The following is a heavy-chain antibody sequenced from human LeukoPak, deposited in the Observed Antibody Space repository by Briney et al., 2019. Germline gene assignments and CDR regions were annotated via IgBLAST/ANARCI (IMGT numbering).Heavy chain of an antibody. CDR2: MYPGDSGT. CDR3: ARGPTVTTLDY. D-gene: IGHD4-11*01. J-gene: IGHJ4*02. CDR1: GYSFTSYW. Sequence: GESLQISFQASGYSFTSYWIGWVRPMPGKGREWMAIMYPGDSGTRYSPSFRGQVTISVDKSISTAYLQWSSLKASDSAMYYCARGPTVTTLDYWGQGTLVTVST. V-gene: IGHV5-51*01.